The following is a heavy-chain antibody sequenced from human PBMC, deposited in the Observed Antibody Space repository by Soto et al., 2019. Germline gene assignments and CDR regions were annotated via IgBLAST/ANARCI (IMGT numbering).Heavy chain of an antibody. V-gene: IGHV3-30*03. Sequence: QPGGSLRLSCAASGFTFSSYGMHWVRQAPGKGLEWVAVISYDGSNKYYADSVKGRFTISRDNSKNTLYLQMNILRAEDTAVYYCARDPKYSSVRYYYYGMDVWGQGTTVTVSS. CDR3: ARDPKYSSVRYYYYGMDV. CDR1: GFTFSSYG. D-gene: IGHD5-18*01. J-gene: IGHJ6*02. CDR2: ISYDGSNK.